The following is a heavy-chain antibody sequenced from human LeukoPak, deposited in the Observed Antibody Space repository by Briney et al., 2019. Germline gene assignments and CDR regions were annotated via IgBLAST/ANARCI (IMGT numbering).Heavy chain of an antibody. D-gene: IGHD2-15*01. V-gene: IGHV3-74*01. CDR2: INSDGSST. CDR1: GFTFSNYW. J-gene: IGHJ4*02. Sequence: PGGSLRLSCVVSGFTFSNYWMHWVRQAPGKGLVWVSRINSDGSSTGYADSVKGRFTISRDNAKNTLYLQMNSLRAEDTAVYYCARDDVDCSGGSCYFDDWGQGTLVTVSS. CDR3: ARDDVDCSGGSCYFDD.